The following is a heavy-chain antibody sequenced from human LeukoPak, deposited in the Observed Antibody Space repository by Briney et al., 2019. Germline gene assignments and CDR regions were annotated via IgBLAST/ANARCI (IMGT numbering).Heavy chain of an antibody. CDR2: IIPIFGTA. D-gene: IGHD2-2*01. CDR3: ARFVKGSTSCPNLCEY. J-gene: IGHJ4*02. CDR1: GGTFSSYA. Sequence: SVKVSCKASGGTFSSYAISWVRQAPGQGLEWMGGIIPIFGTANYAQKFQGRVTITADESTSTAYMELSSLRSEDTAVYYCARFVKGSTSCPNLCEYWGQGTLVTVSS. V-gene: IGHV1-69*13.